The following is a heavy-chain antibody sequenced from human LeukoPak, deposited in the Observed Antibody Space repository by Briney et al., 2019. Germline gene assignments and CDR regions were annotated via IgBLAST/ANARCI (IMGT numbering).Heavy chain of an antibody. CDR3: ARGSGGGDYTTLDY. D-gene: IGHD4-17*01. Sequence: SETLSLTCTVSGGSISSYYWSWIRQPPGKGLGWIGYIYYSGSTNYNPSLKSRVTISVDTSKNQFSLKLSSVTAADTAVYYCARGSGGGDYTTLDYWGQGTLVTVSS. CDR2: IYYSGST. J-gene: IGHJ4*02. V-gene: IGHV4-59*01. CDR1: GGSISSYY.